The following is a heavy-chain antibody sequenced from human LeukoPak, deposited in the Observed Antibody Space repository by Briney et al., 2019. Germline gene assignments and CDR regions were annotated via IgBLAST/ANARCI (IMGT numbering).Heavy chain of an antibody. D-gene: IGHD3-3*01. CDR3: ARTRITIFGVAQNWFDP. Sequence: PSETLSLTCTVSGSSISSGGYYWSWIRQHPGKGLEWIGYIYYSGSTYYNPSLKSRVTISVDTSKNQFSLKLSSVTAADTAVYYCARTRITIFGVAQNWFDPWGQGTLVTVSS. CDR2: IYYSGST. V-gene: IGHV4-31*03. CDR1: GSSISSGGYY. J-gene: IGHJ5*02.